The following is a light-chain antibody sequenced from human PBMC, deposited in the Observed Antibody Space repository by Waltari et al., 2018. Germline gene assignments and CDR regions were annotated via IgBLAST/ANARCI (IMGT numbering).Light chain of an antibody. Sequence: DIVMTQSPDSLAVSLGERATINCKSSQNVLYRSNSKNYLAWYQEKPGRPPKVLIYWASTREYGVPDRFTGSGSGTDFTLTISSLQAEDVAVYYCQQYYDTPWTFGQGTKVEIK. CDR1: QNVLYRSNSKNY. CDR3: QQYYDTPWT. J-gene: IGKJ1*01. V-gene: IGKV4-1*01. CDR2: WAS.